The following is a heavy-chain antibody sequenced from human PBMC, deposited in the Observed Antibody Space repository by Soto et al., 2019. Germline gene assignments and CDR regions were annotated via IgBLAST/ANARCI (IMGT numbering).Heavy chain of an antibody. CDR1: GGSISSGGYY. CDR2: IYYIGST. CDR3: ARFYMVRGVMGAFDI. J-gene: IGHJ3*02. D-gene: IGHD3-10*01. Sequence: QVQLQESGPGLVKPSQTLSLTCTVSGGSISSGGYYWSWIRQHPGKGLEWIGYIYYIGSTYYNPSLKSRVAIAVDTSKSQFSLKLSSVTAADTAVYYCARFYMVRGVMGAFDIWGQETMVTVSS. V-gene: IGHV4-31*03.